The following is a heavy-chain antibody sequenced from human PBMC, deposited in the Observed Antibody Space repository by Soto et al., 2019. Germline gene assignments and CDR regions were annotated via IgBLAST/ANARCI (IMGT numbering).Heavy chain of an antibody. Sequence: QVPLQESGPGLVKPSETLSLTCTVSGDSMSPFYWNWIRQSPGKRLEWIGYIYYSGNTNYNPSLKSRVAISVDTSKNQFYLKLSSVTAADTAVYYCARGVYDYWSGYYAGSGLDVWGQGTTVTVSS. J-gene: IGHJ6*02. V-gene: IGHV4-59*13. CDR1: GDSMSPFY. D-gene: IGHD3-3*01. CDR3: ARGVYDYWSGYYAGSGLDV. CDR2: IYYSGNT.